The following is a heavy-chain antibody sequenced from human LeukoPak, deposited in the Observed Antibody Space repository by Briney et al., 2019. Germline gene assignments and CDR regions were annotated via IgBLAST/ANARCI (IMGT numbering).Heavy chain of an antibody. J-gene: IGHJ4*02. CDR1: GGSISTSY. CDR3: AREFDY. CDR2: FFTSGST. Sequence: PSETLSLTCTVSGGSISTSYWSWIRQPAGKGLEWIGRFFTSGSTNYNPSLKSRVTMSVDTSKSQFSLKLFSVTAADTAMYYCAREFDYWGQGTLVTVSS. V-gene: IGHV4-4*07.